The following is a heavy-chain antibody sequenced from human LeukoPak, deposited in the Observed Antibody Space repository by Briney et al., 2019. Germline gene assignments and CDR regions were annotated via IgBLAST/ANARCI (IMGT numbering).Heavy chain of an antibody. CDR3: AKDHGSGWFPDY. Sequence: GRSLRLSCVASGLTFSSYGMQWVRQAPGKGLEWVALISYDGSNRNYADSVKGRFTISRDNSKNTLYLQMNSLRAEDTAVYYCAKDHGSGWFPDYWGQGPLVTVSS. D-gene: IGHD6-19*01. CDR2: ISYDGSNR. V-gene: IGHV3-30*18. J-gene: IGHJ4*02. CDR1: GLTFSSYG.